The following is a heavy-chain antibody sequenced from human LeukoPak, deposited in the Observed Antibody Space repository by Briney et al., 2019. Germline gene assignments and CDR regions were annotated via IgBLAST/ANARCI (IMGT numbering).Heavy chain of an antibody. CDR2: INHSGST. CDR3: AGLLFARGFKAFDI. CDR1: GGSFSGYY. J-gene: IGHJ3*02. D-gene: IGHD3-10*01. Sequence: PSETLSLTCAVYGGSFSGYYWSWIRQPPGKGLEWIGEINHSGSTNYNPSLKSRVTISVDTSKNQFSLKLSSVTAADTAVYYCAGLLFARGFKAFDIWGQGTMVTVSS. V-gene: IGHV4-34*01.